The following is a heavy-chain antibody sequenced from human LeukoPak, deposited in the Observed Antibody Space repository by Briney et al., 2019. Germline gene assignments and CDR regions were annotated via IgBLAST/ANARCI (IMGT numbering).Heavy chain of an antibody. CDR2: IYPGDSDT. V-gene: IGHV5-51*01. CDR1: GYSFTSYW. Sequence: GESLNISCKGSGYSFTSYWIGWVRQMPGKGLEWMGIIYPGDSDTRYSPSFQGQVTISADKSISTAYLQWSSLKASDTAMYYCARYSRLSFYYMDVWGKGTTVTVSS. D-gene: IGHD6-6*01. CDR3: ARYSRLSFYYMDV. J-gene: IGHJ6*03.